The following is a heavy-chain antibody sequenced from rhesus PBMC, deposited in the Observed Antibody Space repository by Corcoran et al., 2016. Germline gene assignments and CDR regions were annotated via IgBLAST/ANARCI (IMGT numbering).Heavy chain of an antibody. CDR1: GGSINSGTSY. CDR3: ACRIGMNYGLHS. J-gene: IGHJ6*01. CDR2: ITYNGYT. Sequence: QVQLQESGPGLVKPSETLSLACAVSGGSINSGTSYWSWIRQPPGKALEWFGFITYNGYTDYNPSLKSRVTISGDTSKNQFSLNLNSVTAADTAVYYCACRIGMNYGLHSWGQGVVVTVSS. D-gene: IGHD3-9*01. V-gene: IGHV4-122*02.